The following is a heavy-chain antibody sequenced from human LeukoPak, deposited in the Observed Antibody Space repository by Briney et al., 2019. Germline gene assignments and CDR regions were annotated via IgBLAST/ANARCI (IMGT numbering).Heavy chain of an antibody. J-gene: IGHJ4*02. CDR2: INPNSGGT. CDR1: GYTLTELS. D-gene: IGHD2-8*01. CDR3: ARSFLSRYCTNGVCWFDY. V-gene: IGHV1-2*02. Sequence: ASVKVSCKVSGYTLTELSMHWVRQAPGQGLEWMGWINPNSGGTNYAQKFQGRVTMTRDTSISTAYMELSRLRSDDTAVYYCARSFLSRYCTNGVCWFDYWGQGTLVTVSS.